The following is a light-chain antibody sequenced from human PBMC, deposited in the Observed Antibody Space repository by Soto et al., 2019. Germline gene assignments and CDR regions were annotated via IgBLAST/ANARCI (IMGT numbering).Light chain of an antibody. CDR1: QSVSSN. CDR3: QQYNNWPIT. J-gene: IGKJ5*01. Sequence: EIVMTQSPATLSVSPGERATLSCRASQSVSSNLAWYQQKPGQAPRLLIYGASTRATGIPARFSGSGSGTECTRTISSLQSEDFAVYYCQQYNNWPITFGQGTRLEIK. CDR2: GAS. V-gene: IGKV3D-15*01.